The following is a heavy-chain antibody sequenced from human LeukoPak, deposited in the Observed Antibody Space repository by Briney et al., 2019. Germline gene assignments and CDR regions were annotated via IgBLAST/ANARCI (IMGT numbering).Heavy chain of an antibody. CDR1: GGSISSSSYY. D-gene: IGHD5-18*01. V-gene: IGHV4-39*07. CDR2: IYYSGST. J-gene: IGHJ4*02. Sequence: SETLSLTCTVSGGSISSSSYYWGWIRRPPGKGLEWIGSIYYSGSTYYNPSLKSRVTISVDTSKNQFSLKLSSVTAADTAVYYCASISYGNLRLDYWGQGTLVTVSS. CDR3: ASISYGNLRLDY.